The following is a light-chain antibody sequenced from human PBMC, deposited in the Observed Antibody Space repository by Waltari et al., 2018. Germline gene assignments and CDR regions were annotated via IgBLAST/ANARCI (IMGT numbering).Light chain of an antibody. CDR3: QSYDSSLSGVV. J-gene: IGLJ2*01. Sequence: QSVLTQPPSVSGAPGQTVTIPCTGSSSHIGAGYDVHWYQQLPGTAPKLLIYGNSNRPSGVPDRFSGSKSGTSASLAITGLQAEDEADYYCQSYDSSLSGVVFGGGTKLTVL. CDR2: GNS. CDR1: SSHIGAGYD. V-gene: IGLV1-40*01.